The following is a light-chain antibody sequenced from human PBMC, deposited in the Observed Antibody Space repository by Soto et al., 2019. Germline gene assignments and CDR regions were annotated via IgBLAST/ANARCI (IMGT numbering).Light chain of an antibody. CDR1: QSVSSSY. J-gene: IGKJ4*01. Sequence: EIVLTQSPGTLSLSPGERPTFSCRASQSVSSSYLAWYQQKPGQAPRLLIYAASSRATGIPDRFSGSGSGTDFIVTINRPEPEDFAVYYCQQYGSSPLTFGGGTKVEIK. V-gene: IGKV3-20*01. CDR3: QQYGSSPLT. CDR2: AAS.